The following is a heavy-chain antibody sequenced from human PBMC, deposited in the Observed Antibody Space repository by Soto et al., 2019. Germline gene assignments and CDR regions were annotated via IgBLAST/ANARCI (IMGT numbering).Heavy chain of an antibody. Sequence: QVQLQQWGAGLLKPSETLSLTCAVYGGSFSGYYWSWIRQPPGKELEWIGEINHSGSTNYNPSLKSRVTISVDTSKNQFSLKLSSVTAADTAVYYCALLAVGVIPIHLVDYWGQGTQVTVSS. CDR2: INHSGST. CDR3: ALLAVGVIPIHLVDY. J-gene: IGHJ4*02. D-gene: IGHD2-21*01. CDR1: GGSFSGYY. V-gene: IGHV4-34*01.